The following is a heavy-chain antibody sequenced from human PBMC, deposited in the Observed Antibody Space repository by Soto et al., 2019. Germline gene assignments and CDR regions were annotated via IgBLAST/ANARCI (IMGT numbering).Heavy chain of an antibody. D-gene: IGHD1-1*01. V-gene: IGHV3-30-3*01. CDR3: ARDLGAWKFDY. Sequence: QVQVVESGGGVVQPGRSLRLSCAASGFTFSSHAMHWVRQAPGKGLEWVAFISYDGSNQHYADSVKGRFTISRDNSENTLYLQMNSLRGEDTAMYYCARDLGAWKFDYWGQGTLVTVS. J-gene: IGHJ4*02. CDR2: ISYDGSNQ. CDR1: GFTFSSHA.